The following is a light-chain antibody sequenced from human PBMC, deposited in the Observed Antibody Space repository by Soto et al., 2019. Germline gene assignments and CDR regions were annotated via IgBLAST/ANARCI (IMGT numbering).Light chain of an antibody. CDR1: SSDVGSYNL. CDR3: CSYAGSSTPVV. V-gene: IGLV2-23*01. Sequence: QSVLTQPGSVSGSPGQSITISCTGTSSDVGSYNLVSWYQQHPGKAPKLMIYEGNRRPSGVSNRFSGSKSGNTASLTISGLQAEDEAGYYCCSYAGSSTPVVFGGGTKLTVL. J-gene: IGLJ2*01. CDR2: EGN.